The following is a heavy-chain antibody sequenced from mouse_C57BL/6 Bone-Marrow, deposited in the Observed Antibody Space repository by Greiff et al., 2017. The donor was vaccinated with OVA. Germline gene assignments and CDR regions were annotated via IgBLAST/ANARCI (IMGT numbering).Heavy chain of an antibody. CDR1: GYTFTSYW. J-gene: IGHJ4*01. V-gene: IGHV1-72*01. Sequence: QVQLQQSGAELVKPGASVKLSCKASGYTFTSYWMHWVKQRPGRGLEWIGGIDPGSGGTKYNEKFKSKATLTVDKPSSTAYMQLSSLTTEDSAVYYCARHCSYYYYAKDYWGQGTTVTVSS. CDR2: IDPGSGGT. CDR3: ARHCSYYYYAKDY. D-gene: IGHD2-12*01.